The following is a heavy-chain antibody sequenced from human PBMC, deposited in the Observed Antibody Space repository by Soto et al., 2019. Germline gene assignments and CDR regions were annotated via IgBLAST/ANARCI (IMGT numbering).Heavy chain of an antibody. CDR2: ISGSGDTT. CDR3: VKDDGGYPSTAPH. V-gene: IGHV3-23*04. Sequence: EVRLVESGGGLVQPGGSLRLSCAASGITISNYPMSWVRQAPGKGLDWVSGISGSGDTTYYADSAKGRFTNSKDISKNSLFLQLDSLRVEDSAFYFCVKDDGGYPSTAPHWGQGTLVTVSP. J-gene: IGHJ4*02. D-gene: IGHD4-17*01. CDR1: GITISNYP.